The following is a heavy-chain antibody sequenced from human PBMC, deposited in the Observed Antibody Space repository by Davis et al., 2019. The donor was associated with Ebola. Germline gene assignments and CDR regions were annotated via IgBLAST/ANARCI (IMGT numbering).Heavy chain of an antibody. Sequence: GESLKISCAASGFTFSNAWMNWVRQAPGKGLEWVGRIKSKTDGGTTDYAAPVKGRFTISRDDSKNTAYLQMNSLKTEDTAVYYCTRGIAVAGEFDYWGQGTLVTVSS. CDR1: GFTFSNAW. CDR2: IKSKTDGGTT. D-gene: IGHD6-19*01. J-gene: IGHJ4*02. CDR3: TRGIAVAGEFDY. V-gene: IGHV3-15*07.